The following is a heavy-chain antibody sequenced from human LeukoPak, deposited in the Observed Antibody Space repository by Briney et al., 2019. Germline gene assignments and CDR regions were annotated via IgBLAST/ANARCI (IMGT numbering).Heavy chain of an antibody. Sequence: PGGSLRLSCAASGFIFSNNIMNWVRQAPGKGLEWVSVISADGGDIYYADSVNGRFTISRDNSKNTLHLQMDSLRAEDTALYYCAKDPPHSDRSIYSDNSWGQGTLVTVSS. V-gene: IGHV3-23*01. CDR2: ISADGGDI. D-gene: IGHD3-22*01. CDR1: GFIFSNNI. J-gene: IGHJ4*02. CDR3: AKDPPHSDRSIYSDNS.